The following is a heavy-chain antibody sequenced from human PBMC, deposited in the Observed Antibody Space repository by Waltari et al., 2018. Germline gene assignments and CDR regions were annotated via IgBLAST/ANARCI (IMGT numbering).Heavy chain of an antibody. J-gene: IGHJ4*02. V-gene: IGHV3-30*01. CDR1: GFTFSTYT. CDR2: ILYDGSNT. Sequence: QVQLLESGGGVVQPGGSLSLSCAASGFTFSTYTMHWVRQAQGKGLEVVALILYDGSNTYYVDSVKGRFTISRDNSKNTLYLQMNSLRPDDRAVYYCTRGSTTAARCMDSWGQGTLVTVSS. D-gene: IGHD6-6*01. CDR3: TRGSTTAARCMDS.